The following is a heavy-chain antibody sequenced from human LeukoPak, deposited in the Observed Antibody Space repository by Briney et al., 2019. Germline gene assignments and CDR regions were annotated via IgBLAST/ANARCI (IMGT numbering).Heavy chain of an antibody. CDR2: IYSGDNT. Sequence: GGSLRLSCAASGFTVSSNYMSWVRQAPGKGLEWVSVIYSGDNTYYADSVKGRFTLSRDNSKNTLYLQMNSLRAEDTAVYYCARVQTVATSDFDYWGQGTLVTVSS. CDR3: ARVQTVATSDFDY. D-gene: IGHD5-12*01. CDR1: GFTVSSNY. J-gene: IGHJ4*02. V-gene: IGHV3-66*01.